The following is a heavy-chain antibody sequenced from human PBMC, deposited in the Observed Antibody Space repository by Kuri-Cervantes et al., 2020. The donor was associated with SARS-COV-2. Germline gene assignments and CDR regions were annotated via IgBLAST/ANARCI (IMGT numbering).Heavy chain of an antibody. CDR1: GYTFTSYY. D-gene: IGHD3-3*01. J-gene: IGHJ6*03. CDR3: ARELGDEGCYDFWSGTKYYYYYYMDV. Sequence: ASVKVSCKASGYTFTSYYMRWVRQAPGQGLEWMGIINPSGGSTSYAQKFQGRVTMTRDTSTSTVYMELSSLRSEDTAVYYCARELGDEGCYDFWSGTKYYYYYYMDVWGKGTTVTVSS. V-gene: IGHV1-46*01. CDR2: INPSGGST.